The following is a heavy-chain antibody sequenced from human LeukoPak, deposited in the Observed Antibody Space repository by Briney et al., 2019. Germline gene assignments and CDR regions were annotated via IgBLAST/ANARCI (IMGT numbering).Heavy chain of an antibody. D-gene: IGHD4-17*01. CDR3: ARSDYGDPPYFDY. J-gene: IGHJ4*02. Sequence: SETLSLTCTVSGGSISSYYWSWLRQPPGKGLEWIGYIYYSGSTNYNPSLKSRVTISVDTSKNQFSLKLSSVTAADTAVYYCARSDYGDPPYFDYWGQGTLVTVSS. V-gene: IGHV4-59*01. CDR1: GGSISSYY. CDR2: IYYSGST.